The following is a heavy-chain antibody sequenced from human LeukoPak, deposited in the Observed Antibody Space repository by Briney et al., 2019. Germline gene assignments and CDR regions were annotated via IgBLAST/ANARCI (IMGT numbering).Heavy chain of an antibody. CDR3: SRDPRPCDY. J-gene: IGHJ4*02. CDR1: GFTFSDYY. CDR2: ISGSGSVI. Sequence: GGSLRLSCAASGFTFSDYYMTWIRHAPGKGLETVAYISGSGSVIVYADSVKGRFTISRDNAQNSLYLQMNSLRDEDTAVYYCSRDPRPCDYWGQGTLVTVSS. V-gene: IGHV3-11*04.